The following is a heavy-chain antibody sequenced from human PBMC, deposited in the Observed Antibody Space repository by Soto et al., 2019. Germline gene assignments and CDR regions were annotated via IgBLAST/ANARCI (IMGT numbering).Heavy chain of an antibody. V-gene: IGHV3-23*01. Sequence: EVQLLESGGGLVQPGGSLRLSCAASGFTFSNYAMTWVRQAPGKGLEWVSVITGSGGGTYFVDSVKGRFTISRDNSKNTVYLQMNSLRAEDTAVYYCAKRPLPADGFDYWGQGTLVTVSS. J-gene: IGHJ4*02. CDR3: AKRPLPADGFDY. CDR1: GFTFSNYA. D-gene: IGHD6-13*01. CDR2: ITGSGGGT.